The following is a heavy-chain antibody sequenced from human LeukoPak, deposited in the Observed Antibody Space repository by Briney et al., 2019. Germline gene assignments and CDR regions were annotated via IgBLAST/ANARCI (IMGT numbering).Heavy chain of an antibody. Sequence: GGSLRLSCAASGFTLSSYWMHWVRQAPGKGLVWVSRIKSDGRTNYADSVKGRLTISRDNAKNTVSLQMNSLRAEDTGVYYCARAPSEIGGYYPEYFRHWGQGTLVIVSS. CDR3: ARAPSEIGGYYPEYFRH. J-gene: IGHJ1*01. D-gene: IGHD3-22*01. CDR2: IKSDGRT. V-gene: IGHV3-74*01. CDR1: GFTLSSYW.